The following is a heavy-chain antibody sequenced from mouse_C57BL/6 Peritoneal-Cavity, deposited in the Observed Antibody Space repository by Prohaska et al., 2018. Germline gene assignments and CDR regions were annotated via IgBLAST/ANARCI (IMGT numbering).Heavy chain of an antibody. CDR1: GYTFTDYY. CDR2: INPYNGGT. Sequence: EVQLQQSGPVLVKPGASVKMSCKASGYTFTDYYMNWVKQSHGKSLEWIGMINPYNGGTRYSQKFKDKATLTVDKSSNTAYMELNSLTSEDSVVYYCAREDDYPYAMDYWGQGTSVTVSS. D-gene: IGHD2-4*01. CDR3: AREDDYPYAMDY. J-gene: IGHJ4*01. V-gene: IGHV1-19*01.